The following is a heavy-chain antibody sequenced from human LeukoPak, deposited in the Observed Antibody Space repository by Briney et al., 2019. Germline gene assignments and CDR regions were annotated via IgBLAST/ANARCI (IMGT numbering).Heavy chain of an antibody. CDR2: ISAYNGNT. CDR3: ARWDIAGGFDP. Sequence: ASVKVSCKVSGYTLTELSMHWVRQAPGQGLEWMGWISAYNGNTNYAQKLQGRVTMTTDTSTSTAYMELRSLRSDDTAVYYCARWDIAGGFDPWGQGTLVTVSS. CDR1: GYTLTELS. J-gene: IGHJ5*02. V-gene: IGHV1-18*01. D-gene: IGHD2-15*01.